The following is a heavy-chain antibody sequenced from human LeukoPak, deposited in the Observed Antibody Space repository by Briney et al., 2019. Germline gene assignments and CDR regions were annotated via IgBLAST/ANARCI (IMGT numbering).Heavy chain of an antibody. Sequence: GGSLRLSCAVSGFTFSNYWMTWVRQAPGKGLEWVANIKQDGSDKYYVDSVKGRFTISRDNAKNSLYLQMNSLRAEDTAVYYCVSTGSLLDYWGQGVLVTVSS. CDR3: VSTGSLLDY. CDR1: GFTFSNYW. J-gene: IGHJ4*02. CDR2: IKQDGSDK. D-gene: IGHD3-10*01. V-gene: IGHV3-7*01.